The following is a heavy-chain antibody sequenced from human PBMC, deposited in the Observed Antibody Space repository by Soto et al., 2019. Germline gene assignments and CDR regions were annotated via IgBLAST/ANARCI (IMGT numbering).Heavy chain of an antibody. CDR2: IIPILGIA. CDR1: GGTFSSYT. Sequence: SVKVSCKASGGTFSSYTISWVRQAPGQGLEWMGRIIPILGIANYAQKFQGRVTITADKSTSTAYMELSSLRSEDTAVYYCARPTPYGDYDPVAFNIWGKGTMVTVSS. D-gene: IGHD4-17*01. V-gene: IGHV1-69*02. J-gene: IGHJ3*02. CDR3: ARPTPYGDYDPVAFNI.